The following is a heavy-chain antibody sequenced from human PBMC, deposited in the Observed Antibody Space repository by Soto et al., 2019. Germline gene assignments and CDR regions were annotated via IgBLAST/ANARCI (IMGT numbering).Heavy chain of an antibody. CDR3: VKDITRYFDAFDY. J-gene: IGHJ4*02. D-gene: IGHD3-9*01. CDR2: ITWNSGSI. Sequence: EVQLVESGGGLVQPGRSLRLSCAASGFTFDDYAMHWVRQAPGKGLEWVSGITWNSGSIGYADSVEGRFTISRDNAKNSLYLQMNSLRAEDTALYHCVKDITRYFDAFDYWGQGTLVTVSS. V-gene: IGHV3-9*01. CDR1: GFTFDDYA.